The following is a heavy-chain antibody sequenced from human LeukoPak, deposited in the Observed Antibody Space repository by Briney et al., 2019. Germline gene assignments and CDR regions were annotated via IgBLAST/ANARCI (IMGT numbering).Heavy chain of an antibody. D-gene: IGHD5-24*01. V-gene: IGHV1-24*01. CDR3: ATDVGTGWLQLRYHFDY. CDR2: FDPEDGET. J-gene: IGHJ4*02. CDR1: GYTLTELS. Sequence: GASVKVSCKVSGYTLTELSMHWVRQAPGKGLEWMGGFDPEDGETIYAQKFQGRVTMTEDTSTDTAYMELSSLRSEDTAVNYCATDVGTGWLQLRYHFDYWGQGTLVTVSS.